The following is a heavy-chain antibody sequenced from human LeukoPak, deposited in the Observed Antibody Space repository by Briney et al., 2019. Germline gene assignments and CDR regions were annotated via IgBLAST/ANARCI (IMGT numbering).Heavy chain of an antibody. D-gene: IGHD3-10*01. CDR3: ARSPGGGFGELLGAPDY. J-gene: IGHJ4*02. Sequence: ESLKISCKGSGYSFTSYWIGWVRQLPGKGLERMGIIYPGDSDTRYSPSFQGQVTISADKSISTAYLQWSSLKASDTAMYYCARSPGGGFGELLGAPDYWGQGTLVTVSS. CDR2: IYPGDSDT. V-gene: IGHV5-51*01. CDR1: GYSFTSYW.